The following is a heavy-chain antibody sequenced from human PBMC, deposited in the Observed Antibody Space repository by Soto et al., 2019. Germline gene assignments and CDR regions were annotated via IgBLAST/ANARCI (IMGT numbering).Heavy chain of an antibody. D-gene: IGHD1-1*01. CDR3: TRAPSGYNALDDAFDI. Sequence: GGSLRLSCAASGFTFSGSAMHWVRQASGKGLEWVGRIRSKANSYATAYAASVKGRFTISRDDSKNTAYLQMNSLKTEDTAVYYCTRAPSGYNALDDAFDIWGQGTMVPVSS. CDR1: GFTFSGSA. CDR2: IRSKANSYAT. V-gene: IGHV3-73*01. J-gene: IGHJ3*02.